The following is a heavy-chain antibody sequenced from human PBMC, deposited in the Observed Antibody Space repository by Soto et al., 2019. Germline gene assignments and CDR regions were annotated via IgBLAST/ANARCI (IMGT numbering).Heavy chain of an antibody. Sequence: EVQLVESGGGLVQPGGSLRLSCAASGFTFSSYDMHWVRQATGKGLEWVSAIGTAGDTYYPGSVKGRFTISRENAKNSLYLQMNSLRAGDTAVYYCARGGLGYCSSTSCLTYYYYGMDVWGQGTTVTVSS. V-gene: IGHV3-13*01. CDR2: IGTAGDT. J-gene: IGHJ6*02. CDR3: ARGGLGYCSSTSCLTYYYYGMDV. D-gene: IGHD2-2*01. CDR1: GFTFSSYD.